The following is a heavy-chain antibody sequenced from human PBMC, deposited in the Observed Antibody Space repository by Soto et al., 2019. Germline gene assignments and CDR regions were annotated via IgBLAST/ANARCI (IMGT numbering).Heavy chain of an antibody. Sequence: GGSLRLSCEVSEFSFNRYGFHWVRQAPGTGLEWVAFISSDGDKKYYADSVKGRFTISRDISKNTLYLHMYSLTADDTALYYCARPTIYGSGSYFYYNAMHVWGQGTPLTVSS. CDR3: ARPTIYGSGSYFYYNAMHV. CDR2: ISSDGDKK. D-gene: IGHD3-10*01. J-gene: IGHJ6*02. V-gene: IGHV3-30*03. CDR1: EFSFNRYG.